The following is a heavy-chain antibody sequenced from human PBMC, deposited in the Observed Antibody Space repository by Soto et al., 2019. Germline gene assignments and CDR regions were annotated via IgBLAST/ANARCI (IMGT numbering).Heavy chain of an antibody. J-gene: IGHJ5*02. D-gene: IGHD3-22*01. V-gene: IGHV5-51*01. Sequence: PGESLKISCRTSGYSFTSYWIAWVRQMPGKGLEWMGIIFPSDSDTRYSPSFQGQVTISADRSTSTVFLQWASLKASDTAVYFCARKDKSGYFNWFDPWGQGTLVTV. CDR3: ARKDKSGYFNWFDP. CDR1: GYSFTSYW. CDR2: IFPSDSDT.